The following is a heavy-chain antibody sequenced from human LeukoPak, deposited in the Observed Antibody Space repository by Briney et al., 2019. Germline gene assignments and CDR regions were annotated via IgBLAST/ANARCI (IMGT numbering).Heavy chain of an antibody. J-gene: IGHJ4*02. CDR2: INPNSGAA. D-gene: IGHD1-20*01. Sequence: ASVKVSCNASGYTFTGNYIHWVRQAPGQGLEWMGWINPNSGAADYAQKFRGRVTITGDTSINTAYMDLSRLRFDDTAVYYCARGYNWNYFDYWGQGTLVTVSS. V-gene: IGHV1-2*02. CDR1: GYTFTGNY. CDR3: ARGYNWNYFDY.